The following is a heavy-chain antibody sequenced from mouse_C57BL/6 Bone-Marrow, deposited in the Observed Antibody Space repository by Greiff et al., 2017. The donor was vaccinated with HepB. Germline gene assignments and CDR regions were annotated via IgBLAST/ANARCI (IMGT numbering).Heavy chain of an antibody. CDR2: IDPETGGT. CDR1: SYTFTDYE. J-gene: IGHJ3*01. CDR3: TRWDDGYYAWFAY. V-gene: IGHV1-15*01. Sequence: QVQLQQSGAELVRPGASVTLSCKASSYTFTDYEMHWVKQTPVHGLEWIGAIDPETGGTAYNQKFKGKAILTADKSSSTAYMELRSLTSEDSAVYYCTRWDDGYYAWFAYWGQGTLVTVSA. D-gene: IGHD2-3*01.